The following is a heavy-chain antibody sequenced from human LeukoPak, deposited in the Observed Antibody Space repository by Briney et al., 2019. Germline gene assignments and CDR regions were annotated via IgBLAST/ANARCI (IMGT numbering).Heavy chain of an antibody. V-gene: IGHV3-23*01. CDR3: AKDGGLAAAGTWGY. Sequence: GGSLRLSCAASGFTFSSYAMSWVRQAPRKGLEWVTAISGSGGGTYYADSVKGRFTISRDNSKNTLYLQMNSLRAEDTAVYYCAKDGGLAAAGTWGYWGQGTLVTVSS. CDR1: GFTFSSYA. J-gene: IGHJ4*02. D-gene: IGHD6-13*01. CDR2: ISGSGGGT.